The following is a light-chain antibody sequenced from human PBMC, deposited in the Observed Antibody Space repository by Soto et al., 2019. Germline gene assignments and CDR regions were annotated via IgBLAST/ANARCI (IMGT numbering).Light chain of an antibody. CDR2: DVS. CDR3: CSYAGSYSYV. J-gene: IGLJ1*01. Sequence: SLLTQPRSLSGSPGQSVTISCTGTSKDVGGYNYVSWYQQHPGKAPKLMIYDVSKRPSGVPDRFSGSKSGNTASLTISGLQAEDEADYYCCSYAGSYSYVFGTGTKVTVL. CDR1: SKDVGGYNY. V-gene: IGLV2-11*01.